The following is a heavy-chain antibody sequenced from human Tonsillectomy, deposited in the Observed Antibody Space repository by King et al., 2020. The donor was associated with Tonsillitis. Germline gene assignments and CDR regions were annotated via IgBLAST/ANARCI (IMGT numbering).Heavy chain of an antibody. CDR3: AKATGRLHLGDPDLGNGMDV. CDR2: ISWNSGSI. Sequence: VQLVESGGGLVQPGRSLRLSCAASGFTFDDYGMHWVRQAPGKGLEWVSGISWNSGSIGYADSVKGRFTISRDNAKNSLYLQMNSLRAEDTALYYCAKATGRLHLGDPDLGNGMDVWGQGTTVTVSS. J-gene: IGHJ6*02. V-gene: IGHV3-9*01. CDR1: GFTFDDYG. D-gene: IGHD3-16*01.